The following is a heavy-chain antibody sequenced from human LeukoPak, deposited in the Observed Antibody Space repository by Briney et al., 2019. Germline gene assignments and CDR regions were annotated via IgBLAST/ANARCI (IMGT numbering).Heavy chain of an antibody. CDR1: GFTFSSYA. Sequence: GGSLRLSCAASGFTFSSYAMHWVRQAPGKGLEWVSAISGSGDGGGDTTHYADSVKGQFTISRDNSKNTLYLQMNSLRAEDTAVYYCAKAGGWGSSSFPYYYYYMDVWGKGTTVTVSS. CDR2: ISGSGDGGGDTT. V-gene: IGHV3-23*01. J-gene: IGHJ6*03. CDR3: AKAGGWGSSSFPYYYYYMDV. D-gene: IGHD6-6*01.